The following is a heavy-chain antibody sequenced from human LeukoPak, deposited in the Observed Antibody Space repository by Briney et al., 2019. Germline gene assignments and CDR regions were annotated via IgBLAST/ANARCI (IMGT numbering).Heavy chain of an antibody. CDR1: GYSFINYW. CDR3: ARQSCSSTSCYYDPFDI. CDR2: FYPYDSDT. D-gene: IGHD2-2*01. Sequence: GESLRISGKGSGYSFINYWMGWVRQMPGKGLGWMGFFYPYDSDTRYSPSFQGQVTISADKSISTAYLQWSSLKASDTAMYFCARQSCSSTSCYYDPFDIWGQGTLVTVSS. J-gene: IGHJ3*02. V-gene: IGHV5-51*01.